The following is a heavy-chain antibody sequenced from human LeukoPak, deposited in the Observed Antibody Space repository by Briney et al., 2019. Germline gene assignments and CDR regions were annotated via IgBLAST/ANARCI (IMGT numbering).Heavy chain of an antibody. V-gene: IGHV4-39*07. CDR2: INHSGST. CDR3: ARGARSLRY. Sequence: PSETLSLTCTVSGGSISSSSYYWGWIRQPPGKGLEWIGEINHSGSTNYNPSLKSRVTISVDTSKNQFSLKLSSVTAADTAVYYCARGARSLRYWGQGTLVTVSS. J-gene: IGHJ4*02. CDR1: GGSISSSSYY.